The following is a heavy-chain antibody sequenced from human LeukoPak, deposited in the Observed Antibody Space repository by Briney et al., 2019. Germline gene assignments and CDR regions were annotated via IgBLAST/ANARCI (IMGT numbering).Heavy chain of an antibody. CDR3: ASLYCTRTSCKVDP. CDR1: GGSVSSDSYY. V-gene: IGHV4-61*01. Sequence: SETLSLTCTVSGGSVSSDSYYWSWIRQPPGKGPEWIGYISYRGNTNYNPSLKSRVTISLDTSKNQFSLKLSSVTAADTAVYYCASLYCTRTSCKVDPWGQGTLVTVSS. CDR2: ISYRGNT. D-gene: IGHD2-2*01. J-gene: IGHJ5*02.